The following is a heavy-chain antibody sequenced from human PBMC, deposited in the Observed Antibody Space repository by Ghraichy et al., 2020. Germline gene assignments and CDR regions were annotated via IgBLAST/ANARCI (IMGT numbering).Heavy chain of an antibody. CDR3: ARQERNTIFGLLKYFAMDV. V-gene: IGHV4-39*01. D-gene: IGHD3/OR15-3a*01. CDR1: GGSISSPNYY. CDR2: IYYSGSP. J-gene: IGHJ6*02. Sequence: SETLSLTCTVSGGSISSPNYYWGWIRQPPGKGLEWIGNIYYSGSPYYNPSLKSRVTISMDTSKNQFSLRLTSVTAADTAVYYCARQERNTIFGLLKYFAMDVWGQGTTVTVSS.